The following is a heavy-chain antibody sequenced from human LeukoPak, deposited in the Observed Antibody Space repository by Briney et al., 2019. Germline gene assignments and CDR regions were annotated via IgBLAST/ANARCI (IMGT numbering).Heavy chain of an antibody. CDR1: GGSISSYY. V-gene: IGHV4-59*01. D-gene: IGHD6-13*01. CDR2: IYYSGST. CDR3: ARDRIAAAGFPLWYYYYGMDV. J-gene: IGHJ6*02. Sequence: SETLSLTCTVSGGSISSYYWSWIRQPPGKGLEWIVYIYYSGSTNHNPSLKSRVTISVDTSKNQFSLKLSSVTAADTAVYYCARDRIAAAGFPLWYYYYGMDVWGQGTTVTVSS.